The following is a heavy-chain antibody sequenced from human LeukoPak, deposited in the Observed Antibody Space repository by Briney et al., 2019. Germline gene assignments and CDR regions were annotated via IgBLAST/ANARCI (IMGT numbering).Heavy chain of an antibody. D-gene: IGHD2-15*01. V-gene: IGHV3-23*01. CDR2: ISGSGGST. CDR1: GFTFSSYG. J-gene: IGHJ3*02. Sequence: GGSLRLSCAASGFTFSSYGMSWVRQAPGKGLEWVSAISGSGGSTYYADSVKGRFTISRDNSKNTLYLQMNSLRAEDTAVYYCAKDYRSGGRGDAFDIWGQGTMVTVSS. CDR3: AKDYRSGGRGDAFDI.